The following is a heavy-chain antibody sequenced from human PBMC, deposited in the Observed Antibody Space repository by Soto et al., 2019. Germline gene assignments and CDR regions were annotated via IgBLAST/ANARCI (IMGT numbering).Heavy chain of an antibody. CDR3: ARTIPNSGFRRGMDV. J-gene: IGHJ6*02. D-gene: IGHD6-19*01. CDR1: GGSISSSDYY. CDR2: IYYRGST. V-gene: IGHV4-39*01. Sequence: SLTCTVSGGSISSSDYYRGWIRKPPGKGLEWIGIIYYRGSTYYNPSLKSRVTISVDTSKNQFSLKLSSVTAADTAVYYCARTIPNSGFRRGMDVWGQGTTVNVSS.